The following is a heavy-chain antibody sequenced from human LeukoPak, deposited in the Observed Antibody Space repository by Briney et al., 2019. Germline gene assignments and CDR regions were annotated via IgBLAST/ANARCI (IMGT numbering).Heavy chain of an antibody. V-gene: IGHV2-5*01. CDR2: PYWNDDK. CDR3: AHRGYRDGYIGYYFDY. D-gene: IGHD5-24*01. J-gene: IGHJ4*02. CDR1: VFLLSTTGVG. Sequence: SGPTLVKPPQTLTLTCTFPVFLLSTTGVGVGWIRQPPGTALECHALPYWNDDKRYSPSLKSRLTITKDNSKNQVVLTITNMDPVDTATYYGAHRGYRDGYIGYYFDYWGQGTLVTVSS.